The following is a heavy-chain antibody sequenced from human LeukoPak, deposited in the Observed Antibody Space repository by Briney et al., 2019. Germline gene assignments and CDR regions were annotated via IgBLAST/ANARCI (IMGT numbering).Heavy chain of an antibody. CDR1: GGSISSGGYY. J-gene: IGHJ6*02. CDR3: ARALRDIVVVPAAPYYYYGMDV. D-gene: IGHD2-2*01. V-gene: IGHV4-31*03. CDR2: IYYSGST. Sequence: PSETLSLTCTVSGGSISSGGYYWSWIRQHPGKGLEWIGYIYYSGSTYYNPSLKSRVTIPVDTSKNQFSLKLSSVTAADTAVYYCARALRDIVVVPAAPYYYYGMDVWGQGTTVTVSS.